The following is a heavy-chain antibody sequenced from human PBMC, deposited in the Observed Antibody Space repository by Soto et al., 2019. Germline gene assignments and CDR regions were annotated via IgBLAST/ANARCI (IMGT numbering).Heavy chain of an antibody. CDR1: GGSFSGYY. Sequence: SETLSLTCAVYGGSFSGYYWSWSLQPPGKGLEWIGEINHSGSTNYNPSLKSRVTISVDTSKNQFSLKLSSVTAADTAVYYCARGPAAVPAAIINFDYWGQGTLVTVSS. CDR2: INHSGST. J-gene: IGHJ4*02. CDR3: ARGPAAVPAAIINFDY. D-gene: IGHD2-2*01. V-gene: IGHV4-34*01.